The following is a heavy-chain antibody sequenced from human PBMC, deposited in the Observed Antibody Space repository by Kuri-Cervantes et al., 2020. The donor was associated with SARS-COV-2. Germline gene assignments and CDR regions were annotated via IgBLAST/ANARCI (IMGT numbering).Heavy chain of an antibody. Sequence: SVKVSCKASGGTFSSYAISWVRQAPGQGLEWMGGIIPIFGTANYAQKFQGRVTITTDESTSTAYMELSSLRSEDTAVYYCARDARRDEGYYFDYWGREPWSPSPQ. V-gene: IGHV1-69*05. CDR1: GGTFSSYA. J-gene: IGHJ4*02. CDR2: IIPIFGTA. D-gene: IGHD5-24*01. CDR3: ARDARRDEGYYFDY.